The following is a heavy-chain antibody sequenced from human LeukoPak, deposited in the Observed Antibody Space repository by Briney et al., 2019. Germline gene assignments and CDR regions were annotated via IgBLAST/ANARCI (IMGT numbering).Heavy chain of an antibody. Sequence: SETLSLTCTVSGGSVSSYSWSWLRQPPGKGLEWIGYISHSGSTNYNPSLKSRVTISVDTSRNQFSLNLRSVTAADTAMYYCAKKGRAYTDYGGYYDYMDVWGKGTTVTVS. CDR1: GGSVSSYS. D-gene: IGHD5-12*01. V-gene: IGHV4-59*08. CDR3: AKKGRAYTDYGGYYDYMDV. J-gene: IGHJ6*03. CDR2: ISHSGST.